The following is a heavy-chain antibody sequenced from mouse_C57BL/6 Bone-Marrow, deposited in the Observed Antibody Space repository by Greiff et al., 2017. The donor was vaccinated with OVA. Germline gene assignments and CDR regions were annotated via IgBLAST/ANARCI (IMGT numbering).Heavy chain of an antibody. CDR2: ISYDGSN. D-gene: IGHD2-1*01. V-gene: IGHV3-6*01. Sequence: EVQLVESGPGLVKPSQSLSLTCSVTGYSITSGYYWNWIRQFPGNKLEWMGYISYDGSNNYNPSLKNRISITRDTSKNQFFLKLNSVTTEDTATYYCAREGPIYPYYFDYWGQGTTLTVSS. J-gene: IGHJ2*01. CDR1: GYSITSGYY. CDR3: AREGPIYPYYFDY.